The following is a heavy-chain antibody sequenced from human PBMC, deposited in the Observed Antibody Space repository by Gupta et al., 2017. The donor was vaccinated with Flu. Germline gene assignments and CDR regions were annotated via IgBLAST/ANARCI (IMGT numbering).Heavy chain of an antibody. V-gene: IGHV3-21*01. CDR1: GFTFSSDS. CDR3: VRGYSSSSGYYYYYYMDV. D-gene: IGHD6-6*01. CDR2: ISSSSTYI. J-gene: IGHJ6*03. Sequence: EVQLVESGGGLVKPGGSLRLSCAASGFTFSSDSMNWVRQAPGKGLEWVSSISSSSTYIYYADSVKGRFTISRDNAKNPLYLQMNSLRAEDTAVYYCVRGYSSSSGYYYYYYMDVWGKGTTVTVSS.